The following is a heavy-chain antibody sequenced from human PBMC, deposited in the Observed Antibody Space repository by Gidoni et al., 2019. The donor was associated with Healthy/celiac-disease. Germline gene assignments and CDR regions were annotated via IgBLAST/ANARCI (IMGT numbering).Heavy chain of an antibody. CDR1: GGSISSSSYY. D-gene: IGHD3-22*01. CDR2: IYYSGST. J-gene: IGHJ3*02. CDR3: ARHGKFTMIVMGPLAFDI. V-gene: IGHV4-39*01. Sequence: QLQLQESGPGLVKPSETLSLTCTVSGGSISSSSYYWGWIRQPPGKGLEWIGSIYYSGSTYYNPSLKSRVTISVDTSKNQFSLKLSSVTAADTAVYYCARHGKFTMIVMGPLAFDIWGQGTMVTVSS.